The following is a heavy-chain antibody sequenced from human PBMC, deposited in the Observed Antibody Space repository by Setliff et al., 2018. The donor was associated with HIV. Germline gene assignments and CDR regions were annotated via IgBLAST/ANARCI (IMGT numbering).Heavy chain of an antibody. Sequence: GGSLRLSCAVYGFTFRKYWMSWVRQAPGKGLEWVATINQDESEKYYLGSVMGRFTISRDNAKNSLYLQMNSLRAEDTAVYYCARDRGYDLDYFDYWGQGTLVTVSS. V-gene: IGHV3-7*05. J-gene: IGHJ4*02. CDR2: INQDESEK. CDR3: ARDRGYDLDYFDY. CDR1: GFTFRKYW. D-gene: IGHD5-12*01.